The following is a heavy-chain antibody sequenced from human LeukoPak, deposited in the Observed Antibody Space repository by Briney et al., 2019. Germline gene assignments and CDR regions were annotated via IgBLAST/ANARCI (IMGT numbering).Heavy chain of an antibody. CDR3: VRGAPIRVAVAATFDP. D-gene: IGHD6-19*01. Sequence: ASVKVSCKTSGFTFTTYSMHWVRQAPGERLEWMGWINAANGNTQYSQKFQGRVTITRDTSASTAYMELSSLRSEDTAVYYCVRGAPIRVAVAATFDPWGQGTLVTAPS. CDR2: INAANGNT. CDR1: GFTFTTYS. V-gene: IGHV1-3*01. J-gene: IGHJ5*02.